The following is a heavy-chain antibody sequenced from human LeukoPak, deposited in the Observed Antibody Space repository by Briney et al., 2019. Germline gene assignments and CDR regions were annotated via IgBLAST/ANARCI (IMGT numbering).Heavy chain of an antibody. V-gene: IGHV3-30*04. J-gene: IGHJ4*02. CDR1: GFTFSSYA. CDR2: ISYDGSNK. CDR3: ARVIQLWLPAGYLDY. Sequence: GGSLRLSCAASGFTFSSYAMHWVRQAPGKGLEWVAVISYDGSNKYYADSVKGRFTISRDNSKYTLYLQMNSLRAEDTAVYYCARVIQLWLPAGYLDYWGQGTLVTVSS. D-gene: IGHD5-18*01.